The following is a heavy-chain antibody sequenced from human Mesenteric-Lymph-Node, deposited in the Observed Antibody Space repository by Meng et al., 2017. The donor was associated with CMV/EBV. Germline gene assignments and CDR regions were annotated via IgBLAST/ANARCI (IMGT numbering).Heavy chain of an antibody. J-gene: IGHJ2*01. D-gene: IGHD3-10*01. CDR2: IYYSGST. CDR3: ARGGAGSYYNTGYDWYFEL. CDR1: GGSISSYY. V-gene: IGHV4-59*01. Sequence: SETLSLTCTVSGGSISSYYWSWIRQPPGKGLEWIGYIYYSGSTNYNPSLKSRVTISVDTSKNQFSLKLSSVTAADTAVYYCARGGAGSYYNTGYDWYFELWGRGTLVTVSS.